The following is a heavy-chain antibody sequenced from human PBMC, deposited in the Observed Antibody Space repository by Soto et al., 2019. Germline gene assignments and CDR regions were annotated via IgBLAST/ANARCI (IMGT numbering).Heavy chain of an antibody. CDR2: IYYSGST. D-gene: IGHD2-2*01. Sequence: NPSETLSLTCTVSGGSISSGGYYWSWIRQHPGKGLEWIGYIYYSGSTYYNPSLKSRVTISVDTSKNQFSLKLSSVTAADTAVYYCASSKDIVVVPAAGRRYSSSWPHAFDIWGQGTMVTVS. CDR1: GGSISSGGYY. V-gene: IGHV4-31*03. CDR3: ASSKDIVVVPAAGRRYSSSWPHAFDI. J-gene: IGHJ3*02.